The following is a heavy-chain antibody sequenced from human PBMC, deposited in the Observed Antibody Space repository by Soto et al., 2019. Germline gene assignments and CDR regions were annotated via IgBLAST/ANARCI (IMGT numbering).Heavy chain of an antibody. CDR1: GFTISSFW. CDR2: INSDGTTT. Sequence: EVQLVESGGGLVQPGGSLRLSCAASGFTISSFWMHWVRQAPGKGLVWVSRINSDGTTTNYADSVKGRFTISRGNARNTLYLQMNSLRAEDTAVYYCARDLTEENSRWGQGTLVTVSS. V-gene: IGHV3-74*01. J-gene: IGHJ3*01. CDR3: ARDLTEENSR.